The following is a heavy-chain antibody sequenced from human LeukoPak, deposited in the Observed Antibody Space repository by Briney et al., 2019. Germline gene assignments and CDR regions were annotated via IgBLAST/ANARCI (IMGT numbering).Heavy chain of an antibody. CDR3: AKASTFGELNRPFDY. V-gene: IGHV3-23*01. CDR2: ISGSGGST. Sequence: GGPLRLSCAASGFTFSSYAMSWVRQAPGKGLEWVSAISGSGGSTYYADSVKGRFTISRDNSKNTLYLQMNSLRAEDTAIYYCAKASTFGELNRPFDYWGQGTPVTVS. D-gene: IGHD3-10*01. CDR1: GFTFSSYA. J-gene: IGHJ4*02.